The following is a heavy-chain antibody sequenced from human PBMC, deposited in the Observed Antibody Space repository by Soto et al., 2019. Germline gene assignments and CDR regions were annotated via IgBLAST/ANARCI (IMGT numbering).Heavy chain of an antibody. CDR2: IYYSGST. CDR3: ASNSYRYPFYDY. CDR1: GGSISSGDYY. D-gene: IGHD5-18*01. Sequence: QVQLQESGPGLVKPSQTLSLTCTVSGGSISSGDYYWSWIRQPPGKGLEWIGYIYYSGSTYYNPSLKSRVTLSVDTSKHQFSLQLSSVTAADTAVYYCASNSYRYPFYDYWGQGTLVTVSS. V-gene: IGHV4-30-4*01. J-gene: IGHJ4*02.